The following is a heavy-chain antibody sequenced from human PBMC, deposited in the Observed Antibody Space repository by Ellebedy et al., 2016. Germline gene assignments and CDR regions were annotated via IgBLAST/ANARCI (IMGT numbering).Heavy chain of an antibody. V-gene: IGHV4-30-4*01. D-gene: IGHD3-3*01. CDR2: IYYSGTT. J-gene: IGHJ4*02. CDR1: GGSINSGDYY. CDR3: ARETDFWSDSSYFDY. Sequence: SETLSLTXSVSGGSINSGDYYWCWIRQPPGQCLEWLGYIYYSGTTYYNTSLKSRVTISVDTSKNQFSLRLSSVTAADTAVYFCARETDFWSDSSYFDYWGQGILVTISS.